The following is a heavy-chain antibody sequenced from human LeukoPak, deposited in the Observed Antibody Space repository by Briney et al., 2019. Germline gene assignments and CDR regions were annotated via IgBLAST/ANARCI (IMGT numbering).Heavy chain of an antibody. V-gene: IGHV3-7*01. J-gene: IGHJ4*02. CDR2: IKGDGSEK. Sequence: GGSLRLSCAASGFTFSSYWMTWVRQAPGKGLEWVGNIKGDGSEKYYVDSVKGRFTISRDNAKNSLYLQMNSLRAEDTAVYYCARDFRSLEDYWGQGTLVTVSS. D-gene: IGHD3-3*01. CDR3: ARDFRSLEDY. CDR1: GFTFSSYW.